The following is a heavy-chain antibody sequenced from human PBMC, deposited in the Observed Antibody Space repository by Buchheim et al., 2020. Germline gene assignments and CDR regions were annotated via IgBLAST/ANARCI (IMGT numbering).Heavy chain of an antibody. D-gene: IGHD4-17*01. CDR2: ISSSGSTR. CDR3: ARDNGYGDLMPHFDWFDP. CDR1: GFAFSDYY. Sequence: QVQLVESGGGLVKPGGSLRLSCAASGFAFSDYYMSWIRQAPGKGLQWVSYISSSGSTRYYADSLKGRFTISRDNAKNSLYLQMNSLRAEDTAVYFCARDNGYGDLMPHFDWFDPWGQGTL. J-gene: IGHJ5*02. V-gene: IGHV3-11*01.